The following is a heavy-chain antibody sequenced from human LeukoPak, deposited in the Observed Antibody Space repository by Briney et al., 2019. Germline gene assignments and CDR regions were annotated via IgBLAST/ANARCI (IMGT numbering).Heavy chain of an antibody. Sequence: SETLSLTCAGSGYSIGSGYYWVWIRQPPGKGLEWIGSVYHTGSTYYHPSLKSRVTISLDTSKNQFSLRLTSVTAADTALYYCASHYYASSGSLFDSWGRGSLVTVSS. V-gene: IGHV4-38-2*01. D-gene: IGHD3-22*01. J-gene: IGHJ4*02. CDR2: VYHTGST. CDR3: ASHYYASSGSLFDS. CDR1: GYSIGSGYY.